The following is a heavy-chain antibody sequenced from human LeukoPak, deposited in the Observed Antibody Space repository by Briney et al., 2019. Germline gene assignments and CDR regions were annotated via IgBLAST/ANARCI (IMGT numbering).Heavy chain of an antibody. Sequence: PSQTLSLTCVVSGGSISSGVYSWSWIRQPPGKGLEWIGYIYHSGSTYYNPSLKSRVTISVDTSKNQFSLKLSSVTAADTAVYYCAREAPYCSGGSCYHHDAFDIWGQGTMVTVSS. J-gene: IGHJ3*02. CDR3: AREAPYCSGGSCYHHDAFDI. D-gene: IGHD2-15*01. CDR1: GGSISSGVYS. CDR2: IYHSGST. V-gene: IGHV4-30-2*01.